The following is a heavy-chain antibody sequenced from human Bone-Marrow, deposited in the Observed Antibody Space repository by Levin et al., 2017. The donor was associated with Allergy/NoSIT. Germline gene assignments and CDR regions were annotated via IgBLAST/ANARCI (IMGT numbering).Heavy chain of an antibody. D-gene: IGHD2-2*02. CDR3: ARETRYCSSTSCYTWTWFDP. CDR2: INPNSGGT. V-gene: IGHV1-2*06. J-gene: IGHJ5*02. Sequence: ASVKVSCKASGYTFTGYYMHWVRQAPGQGLEWMGRINPNSGGTNYAQKFQGRVTMTRDTSISTAYMELSRLRSDDTAVYYCARETRYCSSTSCYTWTWFDPWGQGTLVTVSS. CDR1: GYTFTGYY.